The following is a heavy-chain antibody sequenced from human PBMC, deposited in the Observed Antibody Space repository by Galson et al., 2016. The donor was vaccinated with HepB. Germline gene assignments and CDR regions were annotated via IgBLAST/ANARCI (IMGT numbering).Heavy chain of an antibody. V-gene: IGHV3-30-3*01. CDR2: ISYDGSTK. D-gene: IGHD2-21*01. Sequence: SLRLSCAASGFTFSSYAMHWVCQAPGKGLEWVAVISYDGSTKYYADSVKGRFTISRDNSKNTLSVQMNSLRAEDTAVYYCAVAYSNYWPLGYWGQGTLVTVSS. CDR1: GFTFSSYA. CDR3: AVAYSNYWPLGY. J-gene: IGHJ4*02.